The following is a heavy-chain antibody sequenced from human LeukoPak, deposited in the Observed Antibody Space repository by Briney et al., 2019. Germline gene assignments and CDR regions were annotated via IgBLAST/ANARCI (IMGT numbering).Heavy chain of an antibody. J-gene: IGHJ2*01. CDR2: IYYSGST. CDR1: GGSISTYH. Sequence: SETLSLTCTVSGGSISTYHWSWIRQPPGKGLEWIGYIYYSGSTNYNPSLNSRITISVDTSKNQFSLKVSSVTAADTAVYYCARDQVGGTWYFDLWGQGTLVTVSS. D-gene: IGHD1-26*01. CDR3: ARDQVGGTWYFDL. V-gene: IGHV4-59*01.